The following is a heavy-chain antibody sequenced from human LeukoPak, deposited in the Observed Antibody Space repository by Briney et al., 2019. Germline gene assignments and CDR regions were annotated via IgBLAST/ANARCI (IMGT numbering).Heavy chain of an antibody. CDR2: IYYGGST. CDR3: ARDGRIAVAGFYYYYGMDV. D-gene: IGHD6-19*01. J-gene: IGHJ6*02. CDR1: GGSISTYY. V-gene: IGHV4-59*01. Sequence: SSETLSLTCTVSGGSISTYYWSWIRQPPGKGLEWLGYIYYGGSTNYNPSLKSRVTISVDTSKNQFSLKLSSVTAADTAMYYCARDGRIAVAGFYYYYGMDVWGQGTTVTVSS.